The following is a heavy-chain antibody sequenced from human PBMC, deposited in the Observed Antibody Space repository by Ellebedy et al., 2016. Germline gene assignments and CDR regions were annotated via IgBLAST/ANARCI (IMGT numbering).Heavy chain of an antibody. J-gene: IGHJ5*02. V-gene: IGHV3-7*03. CDR3: ARQSGSGWFDP. D-gene: IGHD1-26*01. CDR2: INQDGSDK. CDR1: GFTLSSYW. Sequence: GESLKISCAASGFTLSSYWMSWVRQAPGKGLEWVASINQDGSDKHYVDSVKGRFTISKDSAKNSLSLQMNSLRGEDTAVYYCARQSGSGWFDPWGQGTLVTVSS.